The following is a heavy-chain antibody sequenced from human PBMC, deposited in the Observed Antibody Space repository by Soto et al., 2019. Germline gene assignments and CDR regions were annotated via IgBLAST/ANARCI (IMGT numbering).Heavy chain of an antibody. Sequence: QVQLQESGPGLVKPSETLSLTCTVSGGSVSGGNYYWSWLRQPPGKGLDGIGCLYDSGRTNYNPSLKSRVTISVDTSQNPFSLKLSSLTAADPSVYYCARALLRYRPSGRLFIYVGQGWCDPWGQGTLVTASS. J-gene: IGHJ5*02. V-gene: IGHV4-61*01. CDR3: ARALLRYRPSGRLFIYVGQGWCDP. D-gene: IGHD3-16*01. CDR2: LYDSGRT. CDR1: GGSVSGGNYY.